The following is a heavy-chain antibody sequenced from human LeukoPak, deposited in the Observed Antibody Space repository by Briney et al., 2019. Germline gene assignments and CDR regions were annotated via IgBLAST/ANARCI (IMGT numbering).Heavy chain of an antibody. V-gene: IGHV3-30-3*01. CDR3: ARDEVACSSTNCYFAY. J-gene: IGHJ4*02. Sequence: GGSLRLSCAASGFTFSSYAMHWVRQAPGKGLEWVAVISYDGSNKYYADSVKGRFTISRDNSKNTLYLQMNSLRAEDTAVYYCARDEVACSSTNCYFAYWGQGTLVTVSS. CDR1: GFTFSSYA. CDR2: ISYDGSNK. D-gene: IGHD2-2*01.